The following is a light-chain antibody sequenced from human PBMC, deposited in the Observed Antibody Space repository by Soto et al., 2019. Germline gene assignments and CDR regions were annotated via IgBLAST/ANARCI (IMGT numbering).Light chain of an antibody. Sequence: DIQMTQSPSSLSASVGDRVTITCRASQDISNYLNWYQQRPGKAPKLLIYDASNLERGVPSRFSGTRSGTHFTFAITSLQPEDVATYYCQQSDSLLITFGQGTRLEIK. V-gene: IGKV1-33*01. CDR3: QQSDSLLIT. J-gene: IGKJ5*01. CDR2: DAS. CDR1: QDISNY.